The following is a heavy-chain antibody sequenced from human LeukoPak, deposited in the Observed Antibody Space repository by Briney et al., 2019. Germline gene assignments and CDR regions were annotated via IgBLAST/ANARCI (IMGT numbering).Heavy chain of an antibody. CDR3: AKAYSSSGGFDY. CDR2: ISGSGGST. V-gene: IGHV3-23*01. CDR1: GFTFSSYA. D-gene: IGHD6-13*01. Sequence: GGSLRLSCAASGFTFSSYAMSWVRQAPGKGLEWVSAISGSGGSTYYADSVKGRFTISRDNSKNTLYLQMNSLRTEDTAVYYCAKAYSSSGGFDYWGQGTLVTVSS. J-gene: IGHJ4*02.